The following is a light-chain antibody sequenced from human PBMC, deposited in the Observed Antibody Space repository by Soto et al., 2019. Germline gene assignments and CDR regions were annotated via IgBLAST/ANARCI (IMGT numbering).Light chain of an antibody. V-gene: IGKV3-20*01. Sequence: EIVLTQSPGTLSLSPGERATLSCRASQSVSSSSLAWYQQKPGQAPRLLIYGVSSRANGIPDRFSGSGSGTDFTLTISRLEPQDFAVYYCQRYGSSPLITFGQGTRLE. CDR3: QRYGSSPLIT. CDR1: QSVSSSS. CDR2: GVS. J-gene: IGKJ5*01.